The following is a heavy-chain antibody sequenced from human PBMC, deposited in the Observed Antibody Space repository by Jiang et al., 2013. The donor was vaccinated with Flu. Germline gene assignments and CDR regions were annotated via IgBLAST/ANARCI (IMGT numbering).Heavy chain of an antibody. D-gene: IGHD5-18*01. CDR3: AVGAGYSSGFDY. V-gene: IGHV4-59*01. Sequence: PGLVKPSETLSLTCVVSGASINSYYWSWIRQPPGKRLEWIGYVYYGGNTDYNPSLKSRVTISLGTSKDQFSLRLTSVTAADTATYYCAVGAGYSSGFDYWGQ. CDR2: VYYGGNT. J-gene: IGHJ4*02. CDR1: GASINSYY.